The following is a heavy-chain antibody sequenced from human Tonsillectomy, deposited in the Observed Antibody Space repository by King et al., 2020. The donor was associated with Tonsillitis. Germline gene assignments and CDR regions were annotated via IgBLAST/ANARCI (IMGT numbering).Heavy chain of an antibody. V-gene: IGHV3-49*03. J-gene: IGHJ3*02. CDR1: GFTFGDYA. CDR2: IRSKCYSGTA. CDR3: SRPFSSGWYSGFDI. D-gene: IGHD6-19*01. Sequence: VQLVESGGGMVQPGRSLRLACTSSGFTFGDYALSWFRLAPGKGLEWVGFIRSKCYSGTAQYAASVEGRFIISRDDSKSIAYLQMNSLKTEDTAVYYCSRPFSSGWYSGFDIWGQGTMVAVSS.